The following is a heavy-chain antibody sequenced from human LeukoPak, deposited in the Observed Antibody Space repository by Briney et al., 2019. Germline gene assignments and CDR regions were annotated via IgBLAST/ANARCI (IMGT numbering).Heavy chain of an antibody. V-gene: IGHV4-61*01. Sequence: PSETLSLTCTVSGGSVSSGSYYWSWIRQPPGKGLEWIGYIYYSGSTNYNPSLKSRVTISVDTSKNQFSLKLSSVTVADTAVYYCARGGYCSGGSCYPSVDYWGQGTLVTVSS. D-gene: IGHD2-15*01. J-gene: IGHJ4*02. CDR1: GGSVSSGSYY. CDR3: ARGGYCSGGSCYPSVDY. CDR2: IYYSGST.